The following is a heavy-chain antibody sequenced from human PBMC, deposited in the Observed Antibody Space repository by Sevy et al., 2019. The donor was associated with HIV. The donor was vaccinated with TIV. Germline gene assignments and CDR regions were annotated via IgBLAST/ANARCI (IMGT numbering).Heavy chain of an antibody. J-gene: IGHJ6*01. CDR3: VEEPRELFYFLGV. CDR2: INHGGTT. Sequence: SETLSLTCGVYGGSFNDYYWAWVRQSPEKGLEWIGEINHGGTTYYNPSLKSRLAISVDTSKRQFSLKMNSVTAADTALYYRVEEPRELFYFLGVWGKGTTGTRSS. CDR1: GGSFNDYY. V-gene: IGHV4-34*01. D-gene: IGHD3-9*01.